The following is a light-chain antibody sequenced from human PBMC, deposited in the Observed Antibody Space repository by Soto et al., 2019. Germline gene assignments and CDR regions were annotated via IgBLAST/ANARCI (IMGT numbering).Light chain of an antibody. CDR1: QSISNY. Sequence: DIKMTQSPSSLSASVGDRVTITCRASQSISNYLNWYQQKPGKAPKLLMYAASSLQSGVPSRFSGSGSGTDCPLTISSLQHEDFATYYCQQSYSTPRTFGQGTKVEIK. CDR2: AAS. CDR3: QQSYSTPRT. V-gene: IGKV1-39*01. J-gene: IGKJ1*01.